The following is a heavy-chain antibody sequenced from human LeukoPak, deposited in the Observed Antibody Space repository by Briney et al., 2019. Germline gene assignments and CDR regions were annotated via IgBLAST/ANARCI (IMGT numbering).Heavy chain of an antibody. Sequence: PGGSLRLSCEVSGFDFSTYSMNWVRQAPGKGLEWVSSISGSSTYKFYADSVKGRFTISRDNAKNSLYLQMNSLRAEDTAVYYCAREVVPAAIVYYYYGMDVWGQGTTVTVSS. V-gene: IGHV3-21*01. J-gene: IGHJ6*02. CDR2: ISGSSTYK. CDR1: GFDFSTYS. D-gene: IGHD2-2*01. CDR3: AREVVPAAIVYYYYGMDV.